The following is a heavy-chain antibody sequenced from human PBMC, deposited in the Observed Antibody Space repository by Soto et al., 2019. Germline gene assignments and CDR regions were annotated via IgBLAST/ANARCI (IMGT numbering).Heavy chain of an antibody. Sequence: SETLSLTCSVSAGSVSGSSHYWNWIRQTPGKGLEWIGYIDYTGSTNYNPSLKSRVTISVDTSKTQFSLKLSSVTAADTAVYYGARGGTSTRGAWAGYFRNWARAPRSPSPQ. V-gene: IGHV4-61*01. CDR3: ARGGTSTRGAWAGYFRN. D-gene: IGHD1-7*01. CDR2: IDYTGST. J-gene: IGHJ1*01. CDR1: AGSVSGSSHY.